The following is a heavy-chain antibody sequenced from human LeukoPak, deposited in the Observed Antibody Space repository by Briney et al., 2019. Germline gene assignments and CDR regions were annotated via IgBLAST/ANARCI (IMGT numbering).Heavy chain of an antibody. D-gene: IGHD6-13*01. J-gene: IGHJ3*02. CDR2: ISSSSSYI. V-gene: IGHV3-21*01. CDR3: ARDGEYSSSWDPGAFDI. Sequence: PGGSLRLSCAASGFTFSSYSMNWVRQAPGKGLEWVSSISSSSSYIYYADSVKGRFTISRDNAKNSLYLQMNSLRAEDTAVYYCARDGEYSSSWDPGAFDIWGQGTMVTVSS. CDR1: GFTFSSYS.